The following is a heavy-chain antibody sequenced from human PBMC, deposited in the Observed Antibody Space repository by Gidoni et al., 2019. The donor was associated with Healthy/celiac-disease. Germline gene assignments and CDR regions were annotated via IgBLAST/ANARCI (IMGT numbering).Heavy chain of an antibody. D-gene: IGHD3-10*01. V-gene: IGHV3-30-3*01. Sequence: VVQPGRSLRLPCAASGFTFRSYAMHWVRQAPGKGLEWVAVISYDGSNKYYADSVKGRFTISRDNSKNTLYLQMNSLRAEDTAVYYCARDSQLYYGSGSGSVWGQGTMVTVSS. CDR2: ISYDGSNK. CDR1: GFTFRSYA. J-gene: IGHJ3*01. CDR3: ARDSQLYYGSGSGSV.